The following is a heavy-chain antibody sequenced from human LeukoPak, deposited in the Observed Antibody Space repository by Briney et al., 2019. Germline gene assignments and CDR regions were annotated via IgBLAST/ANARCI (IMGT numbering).Heavy chain of an antibody. V-gene: IGHV1-2*07. CDR3: YSASYCGGVRPMDV. D-gene: IGHD1-26*01. J-gene: IGHJ6*02. CDR1: GYTFTGYY. Sequence: GASVKVSCKASGYTFTGYYMHWVRQTPGQGLEWMGWINPNSGCTNYAHKFQGRITMTRNTSITTTYMELTRLSSADTAVYYCYSASYCGGVRPMDVWGQGTLVTVSS. CDR2: INPNSGCT.